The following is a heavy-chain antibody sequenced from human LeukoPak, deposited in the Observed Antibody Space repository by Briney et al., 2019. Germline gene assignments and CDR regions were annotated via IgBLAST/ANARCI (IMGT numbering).Heavy chain of an antibody. V-gene: IGHV4-39*01. Sequence: GSLRLSCAASGFTFSSYSMNWIRQPPGKGLEWIGNIYYSGSTYYNPSLKSRVTISVDTSKNQFSLKLSSVTAADTAVYYCARQVVVVPAAKGLYYDFWSGLPVYWFDPWGQGTLVTVSS. J-gene: IGHJ5*02. D-gene: IGHD2-2*01. CDR3: ARQVVVVPAAKGLYYDFWSGLPVYWFDP. CDR2: IYYSGST. CDR1: GFTFSSYS.